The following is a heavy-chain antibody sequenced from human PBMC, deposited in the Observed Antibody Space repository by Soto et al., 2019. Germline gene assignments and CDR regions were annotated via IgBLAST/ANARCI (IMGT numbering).Heavy chain of an antibody. J-gene: IGHJ3*02. CDR3: ARWGSGSPHDAFDI. CDR1: GYTFTSYA. CDR2: INAGNGNT. V-gene: IGHV1-3*01. D-gene: IGHD6-19*01. Sequence: ASVKVSCKASGYTFTSYAMHWVRQAPGQRLEWMGWINAGNGNTKYSQKFQGRVTITRDTSASTAYMELSSLRSEDTAVYYCARWGSGSPHDAFDIWGQGTMVTVSS.